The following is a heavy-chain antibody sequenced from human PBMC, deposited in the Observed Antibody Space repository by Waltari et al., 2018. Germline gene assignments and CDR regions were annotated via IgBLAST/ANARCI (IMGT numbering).Heavy chain of an antibody. Sequence: QVQLVQSGAEVKKPGASVRVSCKASGYTFISYDINWVRHAPGQGLEWMGWITPNTGAARFSQNFQDRVTMTRSTSETTAYMEISDLTSHDTAVYYCARGDNWNDRLDFWGQGTKVTVSS. CDR1: GYTFISYD. V-gene: IGHV1-8*01. J-gene: IGHJ3*01. CDR3: ARGDNWNDRLDF. D-gene: IGHD1-1*01. CDR2: ITPNTGAA.